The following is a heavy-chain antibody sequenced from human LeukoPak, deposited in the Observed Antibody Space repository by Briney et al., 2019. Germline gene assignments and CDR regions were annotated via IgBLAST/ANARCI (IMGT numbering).Heavy chain of an antibody. J-gene: IGHJ6*02. CDR2: INNEGSGT. V-gene: IGHV3-74*01. CDR3: ARGRYYAMDV. Sequence: GGSLRLSCAASGFTFSTYWMHWVRQAPGKGLVWVSRINNEGSGTGYADSVEGRFTISRDNAKNTLFLQMNSLRAEDTAVYYCARGRYYAMDVWGQGTTVTVSS. CDR1: GFTFSTYW.